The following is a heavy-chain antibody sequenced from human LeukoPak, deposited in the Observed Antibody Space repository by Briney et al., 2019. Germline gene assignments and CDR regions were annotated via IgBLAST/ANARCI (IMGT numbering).Heavy chain of an antibody. CDR1: GFTFSDYY. CDR2: ISSSSSTI. D-gene: IGHD2-15*01. V-gene: IGHV3-11*01. J-gene: IGHJ6*02. CDR3: AREPTHSQVFIYGMDV. Sequence: GGPLRLSCAASGFTFSDYYMSWIRQAPGKGLGWVSYISSSSSTIYYADSVKGRFTISRDNAKNSLYLQMNSLRAEDTAVYYCAREPTHSQVFIYGMDVWGQGTTVTVSS.